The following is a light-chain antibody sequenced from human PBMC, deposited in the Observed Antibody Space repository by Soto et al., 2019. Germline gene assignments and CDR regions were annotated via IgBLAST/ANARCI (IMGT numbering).Light chain of an antibody. Sequence: QPVLTQSPSASASLGASVKLTCALCSGHSSYAIAWHQQQPEKGPRALMKLNSDGSHTRGDGIPDRFSGSSSGAERYLTISSLQSEDEADYYCQTWGTGILVFGGGTELTVL. CDR1: SGHSSYA. J-gene: IGLJ3*02. CDR2: LNSDGSH. CDR3: QTWGTGILV. V-gene: IGLV4-69*01.